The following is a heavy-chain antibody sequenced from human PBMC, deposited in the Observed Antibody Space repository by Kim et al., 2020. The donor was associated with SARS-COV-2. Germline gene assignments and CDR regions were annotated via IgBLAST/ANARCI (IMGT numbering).Heavy chain of an antibody. Sequence: TTSYADSVKGRFTTSRDNAENSLFLQMNGLRAEDTALYYCATVLSKDSNYWGQGTLVIVSS. CDR3: ATVLSKDSNY. V-gene: IGHV3-48*01. CDR2: TT. D-gene: IGHD2-15*01. J-gene: IGHJ4*02.